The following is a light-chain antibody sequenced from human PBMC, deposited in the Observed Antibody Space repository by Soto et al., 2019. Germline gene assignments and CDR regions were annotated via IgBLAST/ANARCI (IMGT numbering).Light chain of an antibody. CDR3: QQYNSYSWT. J-gene: IGKJ1*01. CDR2: DAS. V-gene: IGKV1-5*01. Sequence: DIQMTQSPSTLSASVGDRVTITCRASQSISSWLAWYHQKPGKAPKLLIYDASSLESGVPSRFSGSGSGTEFTLTISRLQPDDFATYSCQQYNSYSWTFGQGTKVEIK. CDR1: QSISSW.